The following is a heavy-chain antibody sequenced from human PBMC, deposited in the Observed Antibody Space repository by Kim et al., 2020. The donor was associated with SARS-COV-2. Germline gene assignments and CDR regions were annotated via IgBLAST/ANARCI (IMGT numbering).Heavy chain of an antibody. V-gene: IGHV4-4*02. J-gene: IGHJ4*02. CDR3: ARLRTDTGSYFRFDY. Sequence: SETLSLTCAVSGDSISSTNWWSWVRQPPGQGLEWIGEIHHSGNTNYNPSLKSRVSISVDKSKNQFSLRLNSVTAADTAVYYCARLRTDTGSYFRFDYWGQETLVTVSS. CDR1: GDSISSTNW. CDR2: IHHSGNT. D-gene: IGHD1-26*01.